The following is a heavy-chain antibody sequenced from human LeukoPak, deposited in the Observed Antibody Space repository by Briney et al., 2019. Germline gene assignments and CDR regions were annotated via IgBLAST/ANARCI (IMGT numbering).Heavy chain of an antibody. Sequence: PGGSLRLSCAASGFTFSIYWMSWVRQAPGKGLEWVAVIWYDGSNKYYADSVKGRFTISRDNSKNTLYLQMNSLRAEDTAVYYCARSGYCSGGSCYGDAFDIWGQGTMVTVSS. CDR1: GFTFSIYW. J-gene: IGHJ3*02. D-gene: IGHD2-15*01. V-gene: IGHV3-33*08. CDR2: IWYDGSNK. CDR3: ARSGYCSGGSCYGDAFDI.